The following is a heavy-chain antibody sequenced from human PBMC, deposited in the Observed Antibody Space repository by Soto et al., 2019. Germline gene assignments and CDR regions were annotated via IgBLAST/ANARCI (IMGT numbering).Heavy chain of an antibody. CDR3: ARDSYCGGDCYFWDD. CDR2: INPSGGST. V-gene: IGHV1-46*01. CDR1: GYTFTSYY. Sequence: QVQLVQSGAEVKKPGASVKVSCKASGYTFTSYYMHWVRQAPRQGLEWMGIINPSGGSTSYAQKFKGRVTMTRDTSTSTVYMELSSMRSEDTAVYYCARDSYCGGDCYFWDDWGQGTLVTVSS. J-gene: IGHJ4*02. D-gene: IGHD2-21*02.